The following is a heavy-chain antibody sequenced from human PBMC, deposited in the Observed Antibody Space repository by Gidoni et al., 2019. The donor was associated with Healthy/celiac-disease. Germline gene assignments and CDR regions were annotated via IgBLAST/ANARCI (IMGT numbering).Heavy chain of an antibody. V-gene: IGHV3-23*01. Sequence: EVQLLESGGGLVQPGGSLRLSCAASGFTFSSYAMGWVRQAPGKGLEWVSAISGSGGSTYSADSVKGRFTISRDNSKNTLYLQMNSLRAEDTAVYYCAKSGGSGRDWYMDVWGKGTTVTVSS. CDR1: GFTFSSYA. CDR2: ISGSGGST. J-gene: IGHJ6*03. CDR3: AKSGGSGRDWYMDV. D-gene: IGHD3-10*01.